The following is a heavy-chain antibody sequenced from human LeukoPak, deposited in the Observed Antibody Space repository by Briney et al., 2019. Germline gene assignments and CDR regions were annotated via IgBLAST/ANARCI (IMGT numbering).Heavy chain of an antibody. CDR3: AKGGPTNRHGYADH. V-gene: IGHV3-23*01. CDR1: GFTFSSHA. D-gene: IGHD5-24*01. Sequence: PGGSLRLSCAASGFTFSSHAMTWVRQAPGKGLEWVSAISASGGNTYYADSVKGRFTISRDNSKSTLYVQMNSLGADDTAVYYCAKGGPTNRHGYADHWGQGTLVTVSS. J-gene: IGHJ4*02. CDR2: ISASGGNT.